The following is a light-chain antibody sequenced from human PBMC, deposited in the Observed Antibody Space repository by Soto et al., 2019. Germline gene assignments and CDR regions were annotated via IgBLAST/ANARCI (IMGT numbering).Light chain of an antibody. CDR3: ATWDDSLNGVV. CDR1: SANIGSNT. V-gene: IGLV1-44*01. J-gene: IGLJ2*01. Sequence: QSVLTQPPSASGTPGQRVTISCSGSSANIGSNTVNWYQQLPGTAPKLLIYSNNQRPSGVPDRFSGSKSGTSASLSINGLQSEDEADDYCATWDDSLNGVVFGGGTKLTVL. CDR2: SNN.